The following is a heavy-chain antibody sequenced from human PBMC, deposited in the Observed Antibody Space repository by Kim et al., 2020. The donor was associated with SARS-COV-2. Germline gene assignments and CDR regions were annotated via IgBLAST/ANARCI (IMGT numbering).Heavy chain of an antibody. Sequence: ASVKVSCKASGYTFTSYDINCVRQATGQGLEWMGWMNPNSGNTGYAQKFQGRVTMTRNTSISTAYMELSSLRSEDTAVYYCARGWRWLQFSWFDPWGQGTLVTVSS. CDR3: ARGWRWLQFSWFDP. CDR2: MNPNSGNT. J-gene: IGHJ5*02. D-gene: IGHD5-12*01. CDR1: GYTFTSYD. V-gene: IGHV1-8*01.